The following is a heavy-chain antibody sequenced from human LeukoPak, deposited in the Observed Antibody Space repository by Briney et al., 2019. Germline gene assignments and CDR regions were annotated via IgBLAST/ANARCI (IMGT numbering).Heavy chain of an antibody. CDR3: AKRGGGSGHYPFDY. CDR2: ISGSGGST. Sequence: GGSLRLSCPASGFTFSSYAMSWVRQAPGKGLEWVSAISGSGGSTYYADSVKGRFTISRDNSKNTLYLQMNSLRAEDTAVYYCAKRGGGSGHYPFDYWGQGTLVTVSS. D-gene: IGHD3-22*01. J-gene: IGHJ4*02. V-gene: IGHV3-23*01. CDR1: GFTFSSYA.